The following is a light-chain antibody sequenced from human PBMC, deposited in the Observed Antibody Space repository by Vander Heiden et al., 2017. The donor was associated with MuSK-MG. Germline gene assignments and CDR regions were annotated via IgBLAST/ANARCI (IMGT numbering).Light chain of an antibody. CDR3: QQSYSTPPVT. J-gene: IGKJ4*01. Sequence: DIQMTQSPSSLSASVGDRVTITCRASQSISSYLNWYQQKPGKAPKLLIYAASSLQSGVPSRFSGSGSGTDFTLTISSLQPEDFATYYCQQSYSTPPVTFGGGTKVXIK. CDR2: AAS. CDR1: QSISSY. V-gene: IGKV1-39*01.